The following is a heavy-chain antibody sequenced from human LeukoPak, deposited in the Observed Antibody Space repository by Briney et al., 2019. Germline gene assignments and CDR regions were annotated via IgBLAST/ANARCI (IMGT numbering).Heavy chain of an antibody. CDR1: GYTLTNYW. CDR2: INPSGGNT. V-gene: IGHV1-46*01. J-gene: IGHJ4*02. D-gene: IGHD1-26*01. Sequence: ASVKVSCKASGYTLTNYWVHWVRQAPGQGLEWMGVINPSGGNTNYAQKFQGRVTLTRDTSARTCYMELSSLRSEDTAFYYCAREIVGATTETFDYWGQGTLVPVSS. CDR3: AREIVGATTETFDY.